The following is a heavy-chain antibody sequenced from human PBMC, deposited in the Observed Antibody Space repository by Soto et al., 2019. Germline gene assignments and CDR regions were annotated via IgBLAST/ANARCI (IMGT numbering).Heavy chain of an antibody. CDR2: IFYSGST. Sequence: PSETLSLTRTVSSGSISSTIYSWDWIRQPPGKGLEWIGSIFYSGSTYYNPSLKSRVIISVDTSKNQFSLKLSSVTAADTAVYYCAREGALLYGGNPDYYYTVGVWGQGTAVT. CDR1: SGSISSTIYS. CDR3: AREGALLYGGNPDYYYTVGV. D-gene: IGHD4-17*01. J-gene: IGHJ6*02. V-gene: IGHV4-39*07.